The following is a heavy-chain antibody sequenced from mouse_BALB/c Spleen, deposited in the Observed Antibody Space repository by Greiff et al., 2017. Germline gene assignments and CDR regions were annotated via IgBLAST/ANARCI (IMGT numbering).Heavy chain of an antibody. V-gene: IGHV1-9*01. D-gene: IGHD1-1*01. CDR2: ILPGSGST. J-gene: IGHJ3*01. Sequence: VQLQQSGAELMKPGASVKISCKATGYTFSSYWIEWVKQRPGHGLEWIGEILPGSGSTNYNEKFKGKATFTADTSSNTAYMQLSSLTSEDSAVYYCARGGDYGFFAYWGQGTLVTVSA. CDR3: ARGGDYGFFAY. CDR1: GYTFSSYW.